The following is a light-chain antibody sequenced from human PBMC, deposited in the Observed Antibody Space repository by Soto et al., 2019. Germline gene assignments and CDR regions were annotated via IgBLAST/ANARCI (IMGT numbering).Light chain of an antibody. CDR3: QQYYSYPHT. V-gene: IGKV1-8*01. Sequence: AIRMTQSPSSFSASRGDRVTITCRASQGISSNLAWYQQKPGKAPKLLIYAASTLQSGVPSRFSGSGSGTDFTLTISCLQSEDFATYYCQQYYSYPHTFGQGTKVEIK. J-gene: IGKJ1*01. CDR2: AAS. CDR1: QGISSN.